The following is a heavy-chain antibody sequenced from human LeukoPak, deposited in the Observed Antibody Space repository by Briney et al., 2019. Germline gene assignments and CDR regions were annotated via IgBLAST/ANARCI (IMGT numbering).Heavy chain of an antibody. CDR3: TTRWYYDSSGYYRYAFDI. V-gene: IGHV3-15*01. CDR1: GFTFSNAW. J-gene: IGHJ3*02. D-gene: IGHD3-22*01. CDR2: IKSKTDGGTT. Sequence: GGSLRLSCAASGFTFSNAWMSWVRQAPGKGLEWVGRIKSKTDGGTTDYAAPVKGRFTISRDDSKNTLYLQMNSLKTEDTAVYYCTTRWYYDSSGYYRYAFDIWGQGTTVTVSS.